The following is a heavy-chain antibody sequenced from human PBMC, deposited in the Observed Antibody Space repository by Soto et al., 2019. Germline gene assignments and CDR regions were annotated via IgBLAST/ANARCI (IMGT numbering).Heavy chain of an antibody. V-gene: IGHV4-39*01. CDR2: IYYSGSI. CDR1: GGSISSSNYY. D-gene: IGHD1-26*01. J-gene: IGHJ5*02. Sequence: PSETLSLTCTVSGGSISSSNYYWGWIRQPPGKGLEWIGSIYYSGSIYYNPSLKSRVTISVDTSKNQFSLKLSSVTAADTAVYYCATQEVGGSYVYTFDPWGQGTLVTVS. CDR3: ATQEVGGSYVYTFDP.